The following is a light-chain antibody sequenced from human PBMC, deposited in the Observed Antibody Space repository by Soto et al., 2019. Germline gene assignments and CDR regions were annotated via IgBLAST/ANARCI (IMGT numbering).Light chain of an antibody. J-gene: IGKJ4*01. CDR3: QQLNSYPLT. V-gene: IGKV1-9*01. Sequence: IQLTQSASSLSASFGDRVTITCRASQGISSYLAWYQQKPGKAPKLLIYAASTLQSGVPSRFSGSGYGTDFNLTISSLQTEDFATYYCQQLNSYPLTFGGGTKVDIK. CDR2: AAS. CDR1: QGISSY.